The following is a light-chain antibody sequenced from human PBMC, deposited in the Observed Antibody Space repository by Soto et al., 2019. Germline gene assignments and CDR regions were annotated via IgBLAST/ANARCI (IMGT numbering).Light chain of an antibody. V-gene: IGKV2-30*02. CDR3: MQGTHWPWT. Sequence: DVVMTQSPLSLPVTLGQPASISCRSSQSLIHSDGDTYLNWFQQRPGQSPRRLIYKVSDRDSGVPDRFRGSGSGTDFTLKISRVEAEDVGVYYCMQGTHWPWTFGKGTEVEIK. CDR1: QSLIHSDGDTY. CDR2: KVS. J-gene: IGKJ1*01.